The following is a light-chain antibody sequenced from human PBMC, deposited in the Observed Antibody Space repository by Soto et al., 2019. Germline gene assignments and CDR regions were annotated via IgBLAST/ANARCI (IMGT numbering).Light chain of an antibody. CDR1: QSVGSNF. V-gene: IGKV3-20*01. J-gene: IGKJ5*01. Sequence: EIVLTQSPGTLSLSPGERATLSCRASQSVGSNFLAWYHQKPGQAPRLLIYGASSRATGIPARFSGGGSGTDFTLTVSRLEPEDFAVYYCQQYATSPITFGQGTRLEIK. CDR2: GAS. CDR3: QQYATSPIT.